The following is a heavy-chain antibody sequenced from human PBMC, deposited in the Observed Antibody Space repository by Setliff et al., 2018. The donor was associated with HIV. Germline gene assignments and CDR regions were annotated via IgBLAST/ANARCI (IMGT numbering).Heavy chain of an antibody. D-gene: IGHD2-15*01. Sequence: ASVKVSCKTSGYTFSAHYIHWVRQAPGQGLEWMGWIDPNSGDTNYAQKFQGRVTMARDTSISTAYMELNRLTSDDTALYYCVKGAGGYYDYWSQGALVTV. CDR3: VKGAGGYYDY. V-gene: IGHV1-2*02. CDR2: IDPNSGDT. J-gene: IGHJ4*02. CDR1: GYTFSAHY.